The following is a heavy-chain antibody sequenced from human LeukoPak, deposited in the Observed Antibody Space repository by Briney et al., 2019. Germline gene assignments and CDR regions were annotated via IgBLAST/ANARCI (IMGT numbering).Heavy chain of an antibody. D-gene: IGHD3-9*01. V-gene: IGHV3-21*01. CDR2: ITSGGDYI. J-gene: IGHJ4*02. CDR1: GFTFHTFN. CDR3: ARGHYDVLAASYKWTPDY. Sequence: GGSLRLSRAASGFTFHTFNMNWVRQAPGKGLEWVSSITSGGDYIYYADSVKGRFTTSRDNAKNSLSLQLNSLRVEDTAVYYCARGHYDVLAASYKWTPDYWGQGTLVTVSS.